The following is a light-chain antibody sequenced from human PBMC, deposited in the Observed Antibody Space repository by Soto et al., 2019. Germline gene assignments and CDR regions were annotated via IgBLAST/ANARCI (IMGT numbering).Light chain of an antibody. V-gene: IGKV3-20*01. J-gene: IGKJ1*01. CDR3: QQYYDWPRT. Sequence: EIVLTQSPGTLSLSPGETATLSCRASRSVSSSYLAWYQQKPGQAPRLLIYGASSRATGIPDRFSGSGSGTEFTLTISSLQSEDCAVYYCQQYYDWPRTFGQGTKVDI. CDR2: GAS. CDR1: RSVSSSY.